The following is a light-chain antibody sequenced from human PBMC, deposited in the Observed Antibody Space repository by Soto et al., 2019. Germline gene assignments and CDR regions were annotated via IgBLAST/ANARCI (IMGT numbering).Light chain of an antibody. J-gene: IGKJ4*01. CDR1: QSISTY. CDR2: AAS. Sequence: DIQMTQSPSSLSASVGDRVTITCRASQSISTYLHWYQQKPGKAPNLLIYAASTLQSGVPSRFSGSGSWTAFTLTISSLQPEDFATYFCQHGYSTPLTFGGGTKVDIK. V-gene: IGKV1-39*01. CDR3: QHGYSTPLT.